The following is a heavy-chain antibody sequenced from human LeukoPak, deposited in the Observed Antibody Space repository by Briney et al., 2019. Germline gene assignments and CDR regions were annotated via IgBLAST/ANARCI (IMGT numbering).Heavy chain of an antibody. V-gene: IGHV1-18*01. CDR1: GYTFISYG. J-gene: IGHJ3*02. CDR2: ISAYNGNT. D-gene: IGHD3-10*01. Sequence: ASVKVSCKTSGYTFISYGINWVRQAPGQGLEWMGWISAYNGNTNYAQKFQGRVNMTTDTSTRTAYMELRSLGSDDTAVYYCARVALEVRGVIRLDDAFDIWGQGTMVTVSS. CDR3: ARVALEVRGVIRLDDAFDI.